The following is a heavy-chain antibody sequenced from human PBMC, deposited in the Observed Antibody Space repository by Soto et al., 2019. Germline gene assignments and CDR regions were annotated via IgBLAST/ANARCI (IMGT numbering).Heavy chain of an antibody. V-gene: IGHV1-18*01. J-gene: IGHJ4*02. D-gene: IGHD3-3*01. CDR1: GYTFTSYG. CDR2: ISAYNGNT. CDR3: ARYPITIFGVVTVSQYYFDY. Sequence: ASVKGSCKASGYTFTSYGISWVRQAPGQGLEWMGWISAYNGNTNYAQKLQGRVTMTTDTSTSTAYMELRSLRSDDTAVYYCARYPITIFGVVTVSQYYFDYWGQGTLVTVSS.